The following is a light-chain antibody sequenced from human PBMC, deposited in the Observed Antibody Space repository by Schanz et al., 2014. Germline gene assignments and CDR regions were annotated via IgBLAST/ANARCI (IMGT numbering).Light chain of an antibody. CDR1: QSVSSSY. V-gene: IGKV3-20*01. Sequence: EIVLTQSPGTLSLSPGERATLSCRASQSVSSSYLAWYQQKPGQAPRLLIYGASSRATGIPDRFSGSGSGTDFTLTISRLEPEDFATYFCQQSHDGVWTFGQGTPVEIK. J-gene: IGKJ1*01. CDR2: GAS. CDR3: QQSHDGVWT.